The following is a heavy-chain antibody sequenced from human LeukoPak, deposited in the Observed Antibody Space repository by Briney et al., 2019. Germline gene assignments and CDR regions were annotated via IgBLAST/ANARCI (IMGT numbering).Heavy chain of an antibody. Sequence: GGSLRLSRVASGFAFSDFAMTWVRQAPGKGLEWVGYINNVGGSSYYGDSVRGRFSISRDNSKNTLYLQMSSLRAEDTAIYHCAKKSSLIGYWNWFDPWGQGTLVSVSS. V-gene: IGHV3-23*01. CDR1: GFAFSDFA. CDR3: AKKSSLIGYWNWFDP. CDR2: INNVGGSS. D-gene: IGHD3-9*01. J-gene: IGHJ5*02.